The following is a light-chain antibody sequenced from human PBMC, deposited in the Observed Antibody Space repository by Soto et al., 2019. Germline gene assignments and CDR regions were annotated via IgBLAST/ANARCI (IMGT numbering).Light chain of an antibody. CDR3: QQYNSYSGLT. CDR1: QSISSW. CDR2: KSS. J-gene: IGKJ4*01. V-gene: IGKV1-5*03. Sequence: DIQMTQSPSTLSASVGDRVTITCRASQSISSWLAWYQQKPGKAPKLLIYKSSSLEIGVPSRFSGSGSGTEFTLTISSLQPDDFATYYCQQYNSYSGLTFGGGTKVDIK.